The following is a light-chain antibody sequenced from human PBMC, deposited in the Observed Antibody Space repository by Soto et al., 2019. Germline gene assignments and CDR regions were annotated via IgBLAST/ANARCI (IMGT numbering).Light chain of an antibody. J-gene: IGKJ4*01. V-gene: IGKV1-33*01. CDR3: QQYDNLLT. CDR1: QDISNY. CDR2: DAS. Sequence: IQMTQSPSSLSASLGYRVTITCQASQDISNYLNWYQQKPGKAPKLLIYDASNLETGVPSRFSGSGSGTDFTFTISSLQPEDIATYYCQQYDNLLTFGGGTKVDI.